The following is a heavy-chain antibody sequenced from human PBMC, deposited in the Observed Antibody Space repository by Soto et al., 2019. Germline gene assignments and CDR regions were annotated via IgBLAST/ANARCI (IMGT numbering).Heavy chain of an antibody. J-gene: IGHJ5*02. CDR2: IYYSGST. CDR3: ARGGGYDSSGYFQA. Sequence: SETLSLTCTVSGGSISSYYWSWIRQPPGKGLEWIGYIYYSGSTNYNPSPKSRVTISVDTSKNQFSLKLSSVTAADTAVYYCARGGGYDSSGYFQAWGQGTLVTVSS. D-gene: IGHD3-22*01. CDR1: GGSISSYY. V-gene: IGHV4-59*08.